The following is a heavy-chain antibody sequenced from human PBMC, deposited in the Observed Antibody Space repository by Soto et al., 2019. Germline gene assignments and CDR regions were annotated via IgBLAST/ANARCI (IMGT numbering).Heavy chain of an antibody. Sequence: PSETLSLTCTVSGGSISNNIYYWGWIRQPPGKGLEWIGNIHYSGSTYYDSSLKTRVTISVDTSKNQFSLKLSSVTAADTAVYYCASQHYYDSSGYYVGYWGQVTLVTVS. CDR2: IHYSGST. J-gene: IGHJ4*02. CDR1: GGSISNNIYY. CDR3: ASQHYYDSSGYYVGY. V-gene: IGHV4-39*01. D-gene: IGHD3-22*01.